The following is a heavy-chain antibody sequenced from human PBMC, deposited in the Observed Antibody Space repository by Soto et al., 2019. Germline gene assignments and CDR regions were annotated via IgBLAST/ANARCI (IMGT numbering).Heavy chain of an antibody. D-gene: IGHD5-18*01. V-gene: IGHV1-69*13. J-gene: IGHJ6*02. Sequence: SVKVSCKASGGTFSSYAISWVRQAPGQGLEWMGGIIPIFGTANYAQKFQGRVTITADESTSTAYMELSSLRSEDTAVYYCARSPTQTSAMAPMWSYYYYGMDVWGQGTTVTVSS. CDR3: ARSPTQTSAMAPMWSYYYYGMDV. CDR2: IIPIFGTA. CDR1: GGTFSSYA.